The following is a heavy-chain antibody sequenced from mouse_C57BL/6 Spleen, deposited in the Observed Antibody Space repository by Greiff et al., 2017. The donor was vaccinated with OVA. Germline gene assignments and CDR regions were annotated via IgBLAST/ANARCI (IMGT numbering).Heavy chain of an antibody. CDR1: GYTFTSYW. Sequence: QVQLQQPGAELVRPGTSVKLSCKASGYTFTSYWMHWVKQRPGQGLEWIGVIDPSDSYTNYNQKFKGKATLTVDTSSSTAYMQLSSLTSEDSAVYYCAKPSLYPYWYFDVWGTGTTVTVSS. CDR3: AKPSLYPYWYFDV. V-gene: IGHV1-59*01. J-gene: IGHJ1*03. CDR2: IDPSDSYT. D-gene: IGHD2-12*01.